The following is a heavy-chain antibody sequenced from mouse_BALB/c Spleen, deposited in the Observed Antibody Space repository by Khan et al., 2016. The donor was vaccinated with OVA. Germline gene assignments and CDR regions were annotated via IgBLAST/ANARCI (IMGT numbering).Heavy chain of an antibody. Sequence: DLVKPGASMKLSCKASGYTFTSYWINWITQRPGQGLEWIGRIAPGSGSTSYNAMFKDKATLTVHTSSSTAYLPLSSLSSEDSAVYFCARSNYYGRSLDFMDYWGQGTSVTVSS. J-gene: IGHJ4*01. CDR3: ARSNYYGRSLDFMDY. CDR1: GYTFTSYW. CDR2: IAPGSGST. V-gene: IGHV1S41*01. D-gene: IGHD1-1*01.